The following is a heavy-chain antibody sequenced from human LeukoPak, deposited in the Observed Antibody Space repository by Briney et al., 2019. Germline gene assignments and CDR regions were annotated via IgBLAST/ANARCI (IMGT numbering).Heavy chain of an antibody. J-gene: IGHJ4*02. CDR1: GFTFSGSA. Sequence: PGGSLRLSCAASGFTFSGSAMHWVRQASAKGLEWVGRIRSKASSYATAYAASVKGRFTISRDDSKNTAYLQMNSLKTEDTAVYYCTGRGIVATHTDYWGQGTLVTVSS. CDR3: TGRGIVATHTDY. V-gene: IGHV3-73*01. CDR2: IRSKASSYAT. D-gene: IGHD1-26*01.